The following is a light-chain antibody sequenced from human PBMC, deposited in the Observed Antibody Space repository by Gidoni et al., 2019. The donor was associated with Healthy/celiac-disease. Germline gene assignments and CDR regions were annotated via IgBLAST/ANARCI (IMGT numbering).Light chain of an antibody. V-gene: IGLV7-43*01. CDR1: PGAVTSGYY. CDR2: DTS. CDR3: LLHYGDPQPWV. J-gene: IGLJ3*02. Sequence: QTVVTQEPSLTVSPGGTVTLTCASSPGAVTSGYYPTWFQQKPGQAPRALIYDTSNKHSWTPARFSGSLLGGKAALTLSGVQPEDEADYYCLLHYGDPQPWVFGGGTKLTVL.